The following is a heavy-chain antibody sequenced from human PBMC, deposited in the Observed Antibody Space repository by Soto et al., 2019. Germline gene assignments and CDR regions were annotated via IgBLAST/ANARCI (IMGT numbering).Heavy chain of an antibody. V-gene: IGHV1-69*12. D-gene: IGHD1-20*01. CDR2: IIPIFGTA. CDR1: GGTFSSYA. CDR3: ARGITGTVTYYYGLDV. Sequence: QVQLVQSGAEVKKPGSSMKVSCKASGGTFSSYAISWVRQAPGQGLEWMGGIIPIFGTADYAQKFHGRVTLTADESTSTAYMELSSLRSDDTAVYYCARGITGTVTYYYGLDVWGQGTTVTVSS. J-gene: IGHJ6*02.